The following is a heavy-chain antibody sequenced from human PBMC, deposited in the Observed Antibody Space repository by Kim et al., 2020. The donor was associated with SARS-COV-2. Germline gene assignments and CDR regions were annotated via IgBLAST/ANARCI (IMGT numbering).Heavy chain of an antibody. D-gene: IGHD6-19*01. CDR2: IRGSGEST. Sequence: GGSLRLSCAASGFTFNIYAMSWVRQAPGKGLEWVSGIRGSGESTTCADSVKGRFTISRDNSKNTLYLQMDRLRVDDTALYYCAEISSGSSGWFEYFQHWGQGTLVTVSS. V-gene: IGHV3-23*01. J-gene: IGHJ1*01. CDR3: AEISSGSSGWFEYFQH. CDR1: GFTFNIYA.